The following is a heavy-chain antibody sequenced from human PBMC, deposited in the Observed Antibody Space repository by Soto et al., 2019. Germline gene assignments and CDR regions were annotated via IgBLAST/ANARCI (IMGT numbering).Heavy chain of an antibody. CDR1: GFTFSSYW. CDR3: AGVGYCGGGSCYSNYYYYGMDV. D-gene: IGHD2-15*01. V-gene: IGHV3-7*01. CDR2: IKQDGSEK. J-gene: IGHJ6*02. Sequence: GGSLRLSCAASGFTFSSYWMSWVRQAPGKGLEWVANIKQDGSEKYYVDSVKGRFTISRDNAKNSLYLQMNSLRAEDTAVYYCAGVGYCGGGSCYSNYYYYGMDVWGQGTTVTVSS.